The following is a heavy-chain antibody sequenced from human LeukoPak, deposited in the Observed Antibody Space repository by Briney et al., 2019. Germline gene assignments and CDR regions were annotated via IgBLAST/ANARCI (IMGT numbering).Heavy chain of an antibody. CDR3: ARAHSSIDYFDY. CDR2: IWYDGSNK. D-gene: IGHD6-19*01. Sequence: GGSLRLSCAASGLTFSSYGMHWVRQAPGKGLEWVAVIWYDGSNKYYADSVKGRFTISRDNSKNTLYLQMNSLRAEDTAVYYCARAHSSIDYFDYWGQGTLVTVSS. V-gene: IGHV3-33*01. J-gene: IGHJ4*02. CDR1: GLTFSSYG.